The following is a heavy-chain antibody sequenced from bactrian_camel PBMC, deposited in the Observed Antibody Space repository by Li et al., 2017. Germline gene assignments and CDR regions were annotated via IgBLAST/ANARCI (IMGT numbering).Heavy chain of an antibody. J-gene: IGHJ4*01. D-gene: IGHD7*01. CDR3: AADQTYDGRWWCPFNY. V-gene: IGHV3S40*01. Sequence: VQLVESGGGLVQPGGTLRLSCAASGFTFRSYDMSWVRQAPGKGLEWVSAISHDGGSTYYADSVKGRFTISRDDGKNTVSLRMNSLKPEDAAVYYCAADQTYDGRWWCPFNYWGRGPRSPSP. CDR1: GFTFRSYD. CDR2: ISHDGGST.